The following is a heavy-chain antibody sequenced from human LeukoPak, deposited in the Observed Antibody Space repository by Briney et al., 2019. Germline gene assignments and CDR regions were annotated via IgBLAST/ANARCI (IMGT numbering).Heavy chain of an antibody. V-gene: IGHV1-3*01. D-gene: IGHD5-18*01. CDR2: INAGNGNT. Sequence: ASVKVSCKASGYTFTSYAMHWVRQAPGQRLEWMGWINAGNGNTKYSQKFQGRVTITRDTSASTAYMELSSLRSEDTAVYYCARGTWIQLWLVPDCWGQGTLVTVSS. J-gene: IGHJ4*02. CDR1: GYTFTSYA. CDR3: ARGTWIQLWLVPDC.